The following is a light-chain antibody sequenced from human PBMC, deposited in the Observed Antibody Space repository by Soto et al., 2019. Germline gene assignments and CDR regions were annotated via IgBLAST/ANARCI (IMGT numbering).Light chain of an antibody. CDR3: NSYTTSSTLV. CDR1: SSDVGTYKY. Sequence: QSVLTQPASVSGSPGQSITISCTRTSSDVGTYKYVSWYQQHPGKAPKLMIYDVSNRPSGVSNRFSGPKSGNTASLTISGLQAEDEADYYCNSYTTSSTLVFGTGTKVTV. V-gene: IGLV2-14*03. CDR2: DVS. J-gene: IGLJ1*01.